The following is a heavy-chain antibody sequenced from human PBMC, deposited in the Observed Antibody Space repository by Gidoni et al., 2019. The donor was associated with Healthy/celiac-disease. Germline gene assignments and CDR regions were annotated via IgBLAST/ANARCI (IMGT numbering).Heavy chain of an antibody. V-gene: IGHV3-9*01. D-gene: IGHD2-15*01. CDR3: AKDKYGGNSYAFHI. Sequence: EVQLVESGGGLVQPGRSLRLSCAASGFTFDDYAMHWVRQAPGKGLEWVSGISWNSGSKDYADSVKARFTISRDNAKNSLYLQMNSLRAEDTALYYCAKDKYGGNSYAFHIWGQGTMVTVSS. CDR2: ISWNSGSK. CDR1: GFTFDDYA. J-gene: IGHJ3*02.